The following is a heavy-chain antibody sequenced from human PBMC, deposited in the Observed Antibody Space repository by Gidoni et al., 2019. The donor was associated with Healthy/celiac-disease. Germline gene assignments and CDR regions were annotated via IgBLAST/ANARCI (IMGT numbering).Heavy chain of an antibody. CDR2: INHSGST. V-gene: IGHV4-34*01. D-gene: IGHD3-10*01. J-gene: IGHJ6*02. Sequence: QVQLQQWGAGLLKPSETLSLTCAVYGGSFSGYYWSWIRQPPGKGLEWIGEINHSGSTNYNPTLKSRVTISVDTSKNQFSLKLSSVTAADTAVYYCARVVVARGVTYPYYYYYYGMDVWGQGTTVTVSS. CDR3: ARVVVARGVTYPYYYYYYGMDV. CDR1: GGSFSGYY.